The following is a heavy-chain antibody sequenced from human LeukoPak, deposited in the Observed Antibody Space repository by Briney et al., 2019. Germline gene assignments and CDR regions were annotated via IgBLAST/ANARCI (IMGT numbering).Heavy chain of an antibody. J-gene: IGHJ4*02. Sequence: ASVKVSCKASGYTFTSYYMHWVRQAPGQGLEWMGIINPSGGSTSYAQKFQGRVTLTRDTSTSTVYMELSILRSEDTAVYYCATLGAYGDSIDYWGQGTLVTVSS. CDR3: ATLGAYGDSIDY. D-gene: IGHD4-17*01. CDR2: INPSGGST. V-gene: IGHV1-46*01. CDR1: GYTFTSYY.